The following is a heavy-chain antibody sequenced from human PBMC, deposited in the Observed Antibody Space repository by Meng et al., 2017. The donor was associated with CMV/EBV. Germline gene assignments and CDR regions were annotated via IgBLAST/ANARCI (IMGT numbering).Heavy chain of an antibody. CDR2: INHSGST. CDR3: ARDRPSSLGYCSSTSCYAFDY. V-gene: IGHV4-34*01. J-gene: IGHJ4*02. CDR1: GGSFSGYY. D-gene: IGHD2-2*01. Sequence: SETLSLTCAVSGGSFSGYYCSWIRQPPGKGLEWIGEINHSGSTNYNPSLKSRVTISVDTSKNQFSLKLSSVTAADTAVYYCARDRPSSLGYCSSTSCYAFDYWGQGTLVTVSS.